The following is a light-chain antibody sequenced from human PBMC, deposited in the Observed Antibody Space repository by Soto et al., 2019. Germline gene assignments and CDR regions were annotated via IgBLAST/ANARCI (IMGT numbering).Light chain of an antibody. CDR2: GAS. Sequence: EIVLTQSPGTLSLSPGQRATLSCRASQSVSSNYLAWYQQKPGQAPRPLIYGASSSATGIPDRVSGSGAGTDLTLTISRLESEDVAVYYCQQYGSSPWTVGEGTKVEIK. V-gene: IGKV3-20*01. CDR1: QSVSSNY. J-gene: IGKJ1*01. CDR3: QQYGSSPWT.